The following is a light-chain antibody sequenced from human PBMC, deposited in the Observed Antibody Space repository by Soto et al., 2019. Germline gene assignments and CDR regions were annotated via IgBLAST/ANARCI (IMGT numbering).Light chain of an antibody. J-gene: IGKJ1*01. CDR2: KAS. CDR3: QQYNSYWT. V-gene: IGKV1-5*03. CDR1: QSISSW. Sequence: DIQMTQSASTLPASVGDRVTITCRASQSISSWLAWYQQKPGKAPKLLIYKASSLESGVPSKFSSSGSGTEFTLTNSSLQPDDFAPYYCQQYNSYWTFRKGTKVEIK.